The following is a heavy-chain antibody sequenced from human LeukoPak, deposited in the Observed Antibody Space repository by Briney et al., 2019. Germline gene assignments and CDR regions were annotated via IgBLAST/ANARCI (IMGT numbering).Heavy chain of an antibody. CDR1: GYTFSAYY. J-gene: IGHJ2*01. V-gene: IGHV1-2*02. D-gene: IGHD3-10*01. Sequence: ASVRVSCKASGYTFSAYYIHWLRQTPGQGLEWMGWIHPDSGGTNYLETFQGRVTMTRDTSVTTIYMELNNLRSDDTAVYYCARVSWFGEMYFDLWGRGTLVSISP. CDR3: ARVSWFGEMYFDL. CDR2: IHPDSGGT.